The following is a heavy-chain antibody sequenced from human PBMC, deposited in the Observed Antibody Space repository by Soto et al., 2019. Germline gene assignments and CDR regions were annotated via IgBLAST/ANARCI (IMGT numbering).Heavy chain of an antibody. CDR2: MNPHSGYT. Sequence: ASVKVSCKASGYTFTTYDINWVRQAPGQGLEWMGWMNPHSGYTGYAQKFQGRVSMTRNTSITTAYMELNSLRSDDMAIYYCARGYSGPWCQGTLVTVSS. D-gene: IGHD6-19*01. J-gene: IGHJ5*01. CDR3: ARGYSGP. V-gene: IGHV1-8*01. CDR1: GYTFTTYD.